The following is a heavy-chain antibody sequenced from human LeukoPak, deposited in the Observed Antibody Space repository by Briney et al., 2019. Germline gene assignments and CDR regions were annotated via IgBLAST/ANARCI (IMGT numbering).Heavy chain of an antibody. Sequence: GGSLRLSCAASGFTFSSYSMNWVRQAPGKGLEWVSSISSSSSYIYYADSVKGRFTISRDNSKNTLYLQMNSLRAEDTAVYYCAKGSGSYLSPLYYFDYWGQGTLVTVSS. V-gene: IGHV3-21*04. CDR1: GFTFSSYS. CDR2: ISSSSSYI. CDR3: AKGSGSYLSPLYYFDY. J-gene: IGHJ4*02. D-gene: IGHD1-26*01.